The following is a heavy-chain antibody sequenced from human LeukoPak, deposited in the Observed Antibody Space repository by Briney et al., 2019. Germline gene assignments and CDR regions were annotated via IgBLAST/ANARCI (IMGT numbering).Heavy chain of an antibody. Sequence: SETLSLTCAVSGHSISSGYYWGWIRQPPGKGLEWIGSIYHSGSTYYNPSLKSRVTISVDTSKNQFSLKLSSVTAADTAVYFCARGQGTTNFDYWGQGTLVTVSS. D-gene: IGHD1-1*01. CDR2: IYHSGST. V-gene: IGHV4-38-2*01. CDR3: ARGQGTTNFDY. J-gene: IGHJ4*02. CDR1: GHSISSGYY.